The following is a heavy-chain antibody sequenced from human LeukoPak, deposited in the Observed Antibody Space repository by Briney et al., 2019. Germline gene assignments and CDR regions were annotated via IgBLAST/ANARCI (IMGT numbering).Heavy chain of an antibody. CDR2: MNPNSGNT. CDR3: ARAEASRSSGKILGY. Sequence: ASVKVSCKASGYTFTSYDINWVRQATGQGPEWMGWMNPNSGNTGYTEKFQGRVTMTRNTSISTAYMELSSLTSEDTAVYYCARAEASRSSGKILGYWGQGTLVTVSS. J-gene: IGHJ4*02. V-gene: IGHV1-8*01. CDR1: GYTFTSYD. D-gene: IGHD1-26*01.